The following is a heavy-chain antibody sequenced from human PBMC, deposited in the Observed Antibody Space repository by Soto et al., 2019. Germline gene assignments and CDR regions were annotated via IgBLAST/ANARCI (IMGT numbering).Heavy chain of an antibody. CDR1: VGSKSCYY. Sequence: ATLALTFRVAVGSKSCYYWICVRQAPGRGLEWIGYVYYTGSTNYNPSLQSRVTISVDTSNKQFSLSLRLVTAADTAVYFCARSIAVPSSHIDHWGQGIRVTVSS. CDR3: ARSIAVPSSHIDH. V-gene: IGHV4-59*01. J-gene: IGHJ4*02. D-gene: IGHD6-6*01. CDR2: VYYTGST.